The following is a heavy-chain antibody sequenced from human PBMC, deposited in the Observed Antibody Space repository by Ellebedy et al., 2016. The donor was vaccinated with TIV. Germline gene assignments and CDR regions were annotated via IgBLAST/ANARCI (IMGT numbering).Heavy chain of an antibody. D-gene: IGHD5-24*01. J-gene: IGHJ6*02. V-gene: IGHV3-33*08. CDR3: VRDMRDYYYYGMDV. CDR2: IWYDGNNK. CDR1: GGSITTTNS. Sequence: PGGSLRLSCAVSGGSITTTNSWSWVRQPPGKGLEWVAVIWYDGNNKYYADSVKGRFTISRDNSKNTLYLQMNSLRAEDTAVYYCVRDMRDYYYYGMDVWGQGTTVTVSS.